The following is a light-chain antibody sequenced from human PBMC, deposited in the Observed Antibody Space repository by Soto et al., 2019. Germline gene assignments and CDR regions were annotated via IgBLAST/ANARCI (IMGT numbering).Light chain of an antibody. V-gene: IGKV1-39*01. CDR3: QQSDSTPLT. CDR2: DAS. Sequence: DIQMTQSPSSLSASVGDRVTITCRASQSISSYLNWYQQKPGKAPKLLIYDASSLQSGVPSRFSGSGSGTDFTLTISRLQPEDFATYYCQQSDSTPLTFGQGTRVEIK. J-gene: IGKJ5*01. CDR1: QSISSY.